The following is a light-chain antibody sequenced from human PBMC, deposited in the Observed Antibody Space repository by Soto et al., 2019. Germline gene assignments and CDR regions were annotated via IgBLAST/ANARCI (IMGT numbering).Light chain of an antibody. CDR1: SSDVGGYNY. J-gene: IGLJ2*01. CDR2: DVS. CDR3: SSYTSSSTSVV. Sequence: QSALTQPASVSGSPGQSITISCTATSSDVGGYNYVSWYQQHPGKAPKLMIYDVSNRPSGVSNRFSGSKSGNTASLTISGLQAEDEADYYCSSYTSSSTSVVFGGGPKVTVL. V-gene: IGLV2-14*01.